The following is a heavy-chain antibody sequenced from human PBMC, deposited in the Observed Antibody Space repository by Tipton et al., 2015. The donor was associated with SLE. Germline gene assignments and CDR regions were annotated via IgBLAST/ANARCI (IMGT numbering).Heavy chain of an antibody. Sequence: TLSLTCAVSGGSISSSNWWSWVRQPPGKGLEWIGSIYYSGSTYYNPSLKSRVTISVDTSKNQFSLKLSSVTAADTAVYYCARRHMVRVDAFDIWGQGTMVTVSS. V-gene: IGHV4-4*02. J-gene: IGHJ3*02. CDR2: IYYSGST. CDR1: GGSISSSNW. D-gene: IGHD3-10*01. CDR3: ARRHMVRVDAFDI.